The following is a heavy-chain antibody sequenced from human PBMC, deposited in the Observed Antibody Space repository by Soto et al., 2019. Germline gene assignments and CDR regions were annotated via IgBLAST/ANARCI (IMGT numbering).Heavy chain of an antibody. J-gene: IGHJ4*02. CDR1: GGSTSSDNY. V-gene: IGHV4-30-4*01. D-gene: IGHD3-16*01. CDR3: AREGGESSDGLYYFDS. CDR2: IYYSGNT. Sequence: SETLSLTCTVSGGSTSSDNYWSWIRQPPGKGLGWIGHIYYSGNTDYNPSLKSRLAISIDTSKNQFSLKLSSATAADTAVYFCAREGGESSDGLYYFDSWGQGSLVTVSS.